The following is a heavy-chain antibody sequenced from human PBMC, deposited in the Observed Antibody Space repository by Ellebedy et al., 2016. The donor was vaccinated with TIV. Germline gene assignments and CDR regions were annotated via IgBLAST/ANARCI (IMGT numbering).Heavy chain of an antibody. J-gene: IGHJ6*02. V-gene: IGHV3-23*01. D-gene: IGHD2-15*01. CDR3: AKRAVVYYYGMDV. Sequence: STYYADSVKGRFTISRDDSKNTLFLQMNSLRAEDTAIYYCAKRAVVYYYGMDVWGQGTTVTVSS. CDR2: ST.